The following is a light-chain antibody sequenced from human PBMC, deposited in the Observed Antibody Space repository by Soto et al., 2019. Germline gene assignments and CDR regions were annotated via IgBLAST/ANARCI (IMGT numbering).Light chain of an antibody. V-gene: IGKV3-15*01. J-gene: IGKJ1*01. CDR3: QQYNNWPPWT. CDR2: GAS. Sequence: EIVMTQSPATLSVSPGERATLSCRASQSISDNLAWYQQKPGQAPRLLIYGASTRATGTPAKFSGSGSGTEFTLTISSLQSEDFAVYYCQQYNNWPPWTFGQGTKVDIK. CDR1: QSISDN.